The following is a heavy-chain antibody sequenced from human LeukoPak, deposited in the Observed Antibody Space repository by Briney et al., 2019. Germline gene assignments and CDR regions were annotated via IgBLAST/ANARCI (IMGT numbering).Heavy chain of an antibody. Sequence: SETLCLTCTVSGDSVSHYYWNWIRQPPGKALELIGYISNNGDSNYNPSLKSRVTMSLDASKNQLSLRLTSVTAADTAVYFCTRGTREPAFWGQGTLVTVSS. CDR2: ISNNGDS. J-gene: IGHJ4*02. CDR3: TRGTREPAF. D-gene: IGHD5-24*01. CDR1: GDSVSHYY. V-gene: IGHV4-59*02.